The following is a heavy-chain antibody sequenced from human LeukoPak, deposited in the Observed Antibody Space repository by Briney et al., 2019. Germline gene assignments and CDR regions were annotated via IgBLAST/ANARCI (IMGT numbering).Heavy chain of an antibody. Sequence: PSETLSLTCTVSGGSISSSSYYWGWIRQPPGKGLEWIGSIYYSGSTYYNPSLKSRVTISVDTSKNQFSLKLSSVTAADTAVYYCASANPYYYDSSGYYYGDAFDIWGQGTMVTVSS. V-gene: IGHV4-39*07. CDR3: ASANPYYYDSSGYYYGDAFDI. CDR2: IYYSGST. D-gene: IGHD3-22*01. CDR1: GGSISSSSYY. J-gene: IGHJ3*02.